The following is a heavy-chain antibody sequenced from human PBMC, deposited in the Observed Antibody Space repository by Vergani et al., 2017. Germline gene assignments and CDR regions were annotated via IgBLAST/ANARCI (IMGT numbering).Heavy chain of an antibody. CDR2: TNHAERT. J-gene: IGHJ6*02. V-gene: IGHV4-34*01. Sequence: QLQQWGTGLLKPSETLSLTCAVYGWSFSKYYWSWIRQPPGKGLEWIGETNHAERTNYSPSLKSRVAILVDTSKNQFSLILSSVTAADTAIYYCARGGATPMVFPVWGQGTTVTVSS. CDR3: ARGGATPMVFPV. D-gene: IGHD5-18*01. CDR1: GWSFSKYY.